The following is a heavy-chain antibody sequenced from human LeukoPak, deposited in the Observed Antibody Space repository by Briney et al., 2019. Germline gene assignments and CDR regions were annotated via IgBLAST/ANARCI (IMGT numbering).Heavy chain of an antibody. CDR1: GGSLSGYY. V-gene: IGHV4-34*01. J-gene: IGHJ4*02. D-gene: IGHD5-18*01. CDR2: IHHSGNT. CDR3: ARRSEYSYGSGWGF. Sequence: SETLSLTCAVYGGSLSGYYWTWIRQPPGKGLEWVGEIHHSGNTNYNPSLKSRGTISVDTSKNQCSLKLSSVTAADTAVYYCARRSEYSYGSGWGFWGQGTLVTVSS.